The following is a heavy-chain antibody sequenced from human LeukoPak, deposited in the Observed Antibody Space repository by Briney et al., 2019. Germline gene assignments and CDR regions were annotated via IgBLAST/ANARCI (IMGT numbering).Heavy chain of an antibody. D-gene: IGHD3-16*01. CDR2: INLDGSEV. J-gene: IGHJ4*01. V-gene: IGHV3-7*01. CDR1: GFAFTTYW. Sequence: GGSLRLSCSASGFAFTTYWMTWVRQAPGKGLEWVANINLDGSEVHYVDSLKDRFTISRDNARNSLYLQMDSLRAEDTAVYYCASGRHDFVHWGHGTLVTVSS. CDR3: ASGRHDFVH.